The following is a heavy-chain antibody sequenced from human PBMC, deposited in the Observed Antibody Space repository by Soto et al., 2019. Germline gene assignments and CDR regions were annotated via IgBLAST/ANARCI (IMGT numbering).Heavy chain of an antibody. Sequence: QVQLVESGGGLVKPGGSLRLSCAASGFTFSNFYMSWIRQAPGKGLEWVSYISGTSHDTNYADSVKGRFTISRDNANNSLHLHLHSLRAEDTAVYYCARSGVTCYSAGCIYYAMDVWGQGTTVTVSS. V-gene: IGHV3-11*05. J-gene: IGHJ6*02. CDR1: GFTFSNFY. D-gene: IGHD2-15*01. CDR3: ARSGVTCYSAGCIYYAMDV. CDR2: ISGTSHDT.